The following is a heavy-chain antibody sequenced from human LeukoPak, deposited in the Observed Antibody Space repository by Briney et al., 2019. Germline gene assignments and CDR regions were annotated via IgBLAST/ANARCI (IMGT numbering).Heavy chain of an antibody. V-gene: IGHV1-18*01. Sequence: ASVKVSCKASGYTFNRFGINWVQQAPGPGLEWMGWISAFNGNTNYEQKLQGRATMTTDTAACTAYMELRTLRFDDTAVYYCARDDILPDKLFDHLGQGTLVTVSS. CDR2: ISAFNGNT. CDR1: GYTFNRFG. D-gene: IGHD3-9*01. J-gene: IGHJ4*02. CDR3: ARDDILPDKLFDH.